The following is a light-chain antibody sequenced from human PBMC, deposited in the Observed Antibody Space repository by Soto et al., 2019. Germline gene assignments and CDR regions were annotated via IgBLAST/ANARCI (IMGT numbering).Light chain of an antibody. CDR3: KQYHSLPIT. CDR1: QDIDNF. J-gene: IGKJ5*01. Sequence: DIQLTQSPSSLSASLGDRVTITCQASQDIDNFLNWYQHKPGAAPKLLIYDAYTLAPGVPSRFSGTESGADFTFTISSLQPEDIATYYCKQYHSLPITFGPGTRLEIK. V-gene: IGKV1-33*01. CDR2: DAY.